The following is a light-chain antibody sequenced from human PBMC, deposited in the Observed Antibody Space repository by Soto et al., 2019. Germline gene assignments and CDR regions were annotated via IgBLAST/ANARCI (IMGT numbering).Light chain of an antibody. V-gene: IGLV1-51*01. J-gene: IGLJ2*01. CDR2: DND. Sequence: QSVLTQPPSVSAAPGQKVTISCSGSSPNIGNNYVSWYQQFPGTAPKLLIYDNDKRPSGIPDRFSGSKSGTSATLGITGLQTGDEADYHCGAWDDSLNAGAFGGGTKLTVL. CDR3: GAWDDSLNAGA. CDR1: SPNIGNNY.